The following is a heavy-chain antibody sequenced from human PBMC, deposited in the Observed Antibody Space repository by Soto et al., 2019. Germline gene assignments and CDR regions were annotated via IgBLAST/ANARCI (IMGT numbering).Heavy chain of an antibody. CDR2: IDPRDSYT. CDR1: GYSFTTYW. J-gene: IGHJ5*02. V-gene: IGHV5-10-1*03. Sequence: DVQLAQSGAEVKKPGESLRITCEASGYSFTTYWISWVRQMPGKGLEWMGAIDPRDSYTKYSPSFQGQVTISVDKSISTAYLQWNSLQASDTAIYYCAREKSDLELFNWFDPWGQGTLVTVSS. CDR3: AREKSDLELFNWFDP. D-gene: IGHD1-7*01.